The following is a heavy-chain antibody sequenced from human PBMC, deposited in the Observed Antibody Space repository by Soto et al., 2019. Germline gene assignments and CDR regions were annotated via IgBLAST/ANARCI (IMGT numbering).Heavy chain of an antibody. J-gene: IGHJ4*02. CDR1: GGSFSGYY. CDR2: INHSGST. CDR3: ARCRRGSSWYNPIDY. D-gene: IGHD6-13*01. V-gene: IGHV4-34*01. Sequence: QVQLQQWGAGLLKPSETLSLTCAVYGGSFSGYYWSWIRQPPGKGLEWIGEINHSGSTNYNPSLKSRVTIAVETSKNQFSLKLSSVTAADTAVYYCARCRRGSSWYNPIDYWGQGTLVTVSS.